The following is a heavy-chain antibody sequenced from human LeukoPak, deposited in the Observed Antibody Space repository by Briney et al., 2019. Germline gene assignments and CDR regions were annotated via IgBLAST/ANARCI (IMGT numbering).Heavy chain of an antibody. CDR1: GFTFSSYA. CDR2: ISGSGGST. V-gene: IGHV3-23*01. Sequence: PGGSLRLSCAASGFTFSSYAMSWVRQAPGKGLEWVSAISGSGGSTYYADSVKGRFTISRDNSKNTLYLQMNSLRAEDTAVYYCAKAGVAARRGGDYYYYYYMDVWGKGTTVTISS. J-gene: IGHJ6*03. CDR3: AKAGVAARRGGDYYYYYYMDV. D-gene: IGHD6-6*01.